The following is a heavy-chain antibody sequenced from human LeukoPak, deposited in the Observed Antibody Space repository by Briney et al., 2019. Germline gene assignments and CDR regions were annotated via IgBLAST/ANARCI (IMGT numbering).Heavy chain of an antibody. CDR2: IYYTGNT. CDR1: GVSISSSNSY. CDR3: AKAGGDHPFDP. J-gene: IGHJ5*02. D-gene: IGHD4-17*01. V-gene: IGHV4-39*01. Sequence: SETLSLTCTVSGVSISSSNSYWGWIRQPPGKGLEWIGSIYYTGNTYYNASLKSRVTISIDTSKNQISLRLTSVTATDTAMYYCAKAGGDHPFDPWGQGTLVTVSS.